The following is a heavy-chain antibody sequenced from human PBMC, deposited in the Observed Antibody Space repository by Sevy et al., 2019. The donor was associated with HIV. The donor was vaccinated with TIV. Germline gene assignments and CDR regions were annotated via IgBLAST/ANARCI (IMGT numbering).Heavy chain of an antibody. J-gene: IGHJ6*02. Sequence: GGSLRLSCAASGFTFSSYSMNWVRQAPGKGLEWVSYISSSSSTIYYADSVKGRFTISRDKAKNSLYLQMNSLRDEDTAVYYCARGNWNYAPYYYGMDVWGQGTTVTVSS. D-gene: IGHD1-7*01. CDR1: GFTFSSYS. V-gene: IGHV3-48*02. CDR2: ISSSSSTI. CDR3: ARGNWNYAPYYYGMDV.